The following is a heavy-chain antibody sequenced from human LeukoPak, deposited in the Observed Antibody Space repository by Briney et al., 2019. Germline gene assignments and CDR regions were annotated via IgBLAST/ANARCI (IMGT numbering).Heavy chain of an antibody. CDR2: ISYDGSNK. Sequence: TGGSLRLSCAASGFILSDYNMHWVRQAPGKGLEWVAVISYDGSNKYYADSVKGRFTISRDNAKNSLYLQMNSLRAEDTAVYYCAREVMVRGEYGFDYWGQGTLVTVSS. D-gene: IGHD3-10*01. CDR1: GFILSDYN. CDR3: AREVMVRGEYGFDY. V-gene: IGHV3-30*04. J-gene: IGHJ4*02.